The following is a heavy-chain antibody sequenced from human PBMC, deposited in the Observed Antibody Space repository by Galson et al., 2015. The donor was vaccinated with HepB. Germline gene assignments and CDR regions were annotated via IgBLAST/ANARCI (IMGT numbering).Heavy chain of an antibody. Sequence: SLRLSCAASGFTVSSNYMSWVRQAPGKGLEWVSVIYSGGSTYYADSVKGRFTISRDNSKNTLYLQMNSLRAEDTAVYYCARGLDYYDSSGYYEHLDYWGQGTLVTVSS. D-gene: IGHD3-22*01. CDR1: GFTVSSNY. CDR3: ARGLDYYDSSGYYEHLDY. V-gene: IGHV3-66*01. CDR2: IYSGGST. J-gene: IGHJ4*02.